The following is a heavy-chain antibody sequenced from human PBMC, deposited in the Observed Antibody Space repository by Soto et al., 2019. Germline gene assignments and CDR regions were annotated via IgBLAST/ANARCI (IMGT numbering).Heavy chain of an antibody. CDR2: IIPNFGTP. J-gene: IGHJ4*02. V-gene: IGHV1-69*14. CDR3: AMGLQWDVYFDH. Sequence: QVQLVQSGAEVKTPGSSVSVSCKASGGTFNRYALSWVRLAPGQGLEWMGGIIPNFGTPNYAEKFQGRLTITADKCTTTAYMELSSLKSEDTAVYCCAMGLQWDVYFDHWGQGTLGTFSS. D-gene: IGHD4-4*01. CDR1: GGTFNRYA.